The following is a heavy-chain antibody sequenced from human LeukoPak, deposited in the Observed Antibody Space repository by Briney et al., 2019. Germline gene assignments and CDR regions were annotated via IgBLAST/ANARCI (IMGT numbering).Heavy chain of an antibody. CDR3: ARDGDYGDTYYFDY. Sequence: PGGSLRLSCAVSGFTVSGNYMSWVRQAPGKGLEWVSIIYSAGTTHYADSVKGRFTISRDNSKNTLYLQMNSLRVEDTAVYYCARDGDYGDTYYFDYWGQGTLVTVS. D-gene: IGHD4-17*01. CDR1: GFTVSGNY. J-gene: IGHJ4*02. CDR2: IYSAGTT. V-gene: IGHV3-66*01.